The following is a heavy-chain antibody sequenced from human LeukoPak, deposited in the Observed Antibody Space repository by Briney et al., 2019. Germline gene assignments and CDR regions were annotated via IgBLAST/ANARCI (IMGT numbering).Heavy chain of an antibody. V-gene: IGHV4-4*07. J-gene: IGHJ5*02. Sequence: SETLSLTCTVSGGSISSYYWSWIRQPAGEGLEWIGIIYTSGSTNYNPSLKSRVTMSLDTSKNQFSLQLTSVTAADTAVDYCARDRPAIAATGKWFDPWGQGTLVTVFS. CDR2: IYTSGST. CDR3: ARDRPAIAATGKWFDP. D-gene: IGHD6-13*01. CDR1: GGSISSYY.